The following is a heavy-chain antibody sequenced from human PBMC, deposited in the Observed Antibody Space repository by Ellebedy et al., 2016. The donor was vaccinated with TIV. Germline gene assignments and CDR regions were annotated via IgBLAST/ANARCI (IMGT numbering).Heavy chain of an antibody. V-gene: IGHV3-21*01. CDR2: ISDTGRFI. Sequence: GESLKISXVASGFQFNSFPMSWVRQAPGKGLERVASISDTGRFIYYADSMRGRFTISRDNAKNTVYLQMNSLRVDDAAIYYCARDRDDPNPGDAFDVWGQGAMVTVSS. CDR1: GFQFNSFP. J-gene: IGHJ3*01. CDR3: ARDRDDPNPGDAFDV.